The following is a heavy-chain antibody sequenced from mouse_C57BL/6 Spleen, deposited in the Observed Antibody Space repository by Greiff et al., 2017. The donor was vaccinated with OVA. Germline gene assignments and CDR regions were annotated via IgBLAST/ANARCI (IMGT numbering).Heavy chain of an antibody. CDR3: VREKHYYWYFDV. V-gene: IGHV10-3*01. CDR2: ICSKSSNYAT. CDR1: GFTFNTYA. J-gene: IGHJ1*03. Sequence: EVQVVESGGGLVQPKGSLKLSCAASGFTFNTYAMHWVRQTPGKGLEWVARICSKSSNYATYCADSVKDRLTISRDDSQSMLYLHMNDVNTEDTAMYCCVREKHYYWYFDVWGTGTTVTVSS. D-gene: IGHD1-2*01.